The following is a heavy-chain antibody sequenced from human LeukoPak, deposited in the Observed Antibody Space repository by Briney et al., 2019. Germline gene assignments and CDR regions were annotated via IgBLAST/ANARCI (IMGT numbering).Heavy chain of an antibody. CDR3: ARDMIILQS. CDR1: GFIHCNFW. Sequence: GGSLSLSCSPSGFIHCNFWMTWVPPAPGGGLDWVANIKKDGSEKYDVDSVKGRFTSSRDNAKKSLYLQMNSLRAEDTAVYFCARDMIILQSWGQGTLVSVSS. D-gene: IGHD3-16*01. V-gene: IGHV3-7*04. CDR2: IKKDGSEK. J-gene: IGHJ5*02.